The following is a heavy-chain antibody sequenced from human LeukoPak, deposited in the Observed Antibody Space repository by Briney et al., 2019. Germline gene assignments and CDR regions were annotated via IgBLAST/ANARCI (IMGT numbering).Heavy chain of an antibody. CDR3: ARRDNYDY. V-gene: IGHV3-74*01. CDR1: AFTFRTYS. J-gene: IGHJ4*02. CDR2: INSDGSST. D-gene: IGHD2-15*01. Sequence: GSLRLSCVASAFTFRTYSMHWVRQAPGKGLVWVSRINSDGSSTSYADSVKGRFTISRDNAKNTLYLQMNSLRAEDTVVYYCARRDNYDYWGQGTLVTVSS.